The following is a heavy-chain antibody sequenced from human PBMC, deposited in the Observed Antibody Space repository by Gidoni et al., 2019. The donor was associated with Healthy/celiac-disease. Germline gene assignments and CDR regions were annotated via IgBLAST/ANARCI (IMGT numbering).Heavy chain of an antibody. CDR3: ARGPPNTATYYYYGMDV. Sequence: QLQLQESGSGLVKPSQTLSLTCAVSGGSISSGGYSWSWIRQPPGKGLEWIGYIYHSGSTYYNPSLKSRVTISVDRSKNQFSLKLSSVTAADTAVYYCARGPPNTATYYYYGMDVWGQGTTVTVSS. CDR2: IYHSGST. CDR1: GGSISSGGYS. D-gene: IGHD5-18*01. V-gene: IGHV4-30-2*01. J-gene: IGHJ6*02.